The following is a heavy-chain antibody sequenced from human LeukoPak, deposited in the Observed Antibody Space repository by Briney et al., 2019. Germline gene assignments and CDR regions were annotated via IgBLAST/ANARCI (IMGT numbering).Heavy chain of an antibody. Sequence: AGGSLRLSCAASGFTFSNLWMTWVRQAPGKGLEWVSYISSSSSTIYYADSVKGRFTISRDNAKNSLYLQMNSLRDEDTAVYYCARETPEYDWGQGTLVTVSS. D-gene: IGHD1-14*01. CDR1: GFTFSNLW. CDR2: ISSSSSTI. CDR3: ARETPEYD. J-gene: IGHJ4*02. V-gene: IGHV3-48*02.